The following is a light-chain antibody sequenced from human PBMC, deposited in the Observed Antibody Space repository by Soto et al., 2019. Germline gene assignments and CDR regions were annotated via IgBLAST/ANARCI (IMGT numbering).Light chain of an antibody. CDR3: SSYTSSSTPV. V-gene: IGLV2-14*01. J-gene: IGLJ3*02. CDR1: SSDVGGYNY. Sequence: QSVLTQPASVSGSPGQSITISCTGTSSDVGGYNYVSWYQQHPGKAPKLLIYEVSNRPSGVSNRCSGSKSGTTASLTISGRQAEDEADYYCSSYTSSSTPVFGGGTKLTVL. CDR2: EVS.